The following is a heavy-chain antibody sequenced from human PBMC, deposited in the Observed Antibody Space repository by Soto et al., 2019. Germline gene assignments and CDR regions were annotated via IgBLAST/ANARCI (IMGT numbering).Heavy chain of an antibody. D-gene: IGHD2-2*01. J-gene: IGHJ6*02. CDR3: AREFLGDERKKPIVTAMYYGMDV. V-gene: IGHV3-33*01. Sequence: GGSLRLSFAASGFTFSSYGMHWVRQAPGKGLEWVAVIWYDGSNKYYADSVKGRFTISRDNSKNTLYLQMNSLRAEDTAVYYCAREFLGDERKKPIVTAMYYGMDVWGQGTTVTVSS. CDR2: IWYDGSNK. CDR1: GFTFSSYG.